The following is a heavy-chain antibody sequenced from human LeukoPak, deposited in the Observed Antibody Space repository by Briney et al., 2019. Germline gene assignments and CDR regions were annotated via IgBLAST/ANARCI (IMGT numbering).Heavy chain of an antibody. Sequence: PSETLSLTCTVPGGSISSGGYYWSWIRQHPGKGLEWIGYIYYSGSTYYNPSLKSRVTISVDTSKNQFSLKLSSVTAADTAVYYCARGSSSWNGYYFDYWGQGTLVTVSS. CDR2: IYYSGST. D-gene: IGHD6-13*01. J-gene: IGHJ4*02. V-gene: IGHV4-31*03. CDR1: GGSISSGGYY. CDR3: ARGSSSWNGYYFDY.